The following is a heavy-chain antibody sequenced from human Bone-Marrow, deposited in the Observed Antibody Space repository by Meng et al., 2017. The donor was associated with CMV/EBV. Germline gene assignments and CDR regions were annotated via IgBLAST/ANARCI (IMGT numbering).Heavy chain of an antibody. CDR1: GYTFTGYY. V-gene: IGHV1-2*02. CDR3: ATTYYYDRSAFLLPRN. CDR2: INPNSGGT. J-gene: IGHJ4*02. D-gene: IGHD3-22*01. Sequence: ASVKVSCKASGYTFTGYYMHWVRQAPGQGLEWMGWINPNSGGTNYAQKFQGRVTMTRDTSISTAYMELSRLGSDDTAVYYCATTYYYDRSAFLLPRNWGQGTLVTVSS.